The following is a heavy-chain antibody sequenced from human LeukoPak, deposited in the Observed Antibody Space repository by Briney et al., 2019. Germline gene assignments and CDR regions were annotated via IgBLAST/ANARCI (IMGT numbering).Heavy chain of an antibody. V-gene: IGHV4-4*02. D-gene: IGHD6-19*01. CDR3: ARSAGWWSLDY. J-gene: IGHJ4*02. CDR1: GASISSSNW. CDR2: ISHSGST. Sequence: PSETLSLTCVVSGASISSSNWWSWVRQPPEKGLEWIGEISHSGSTKYTPSLKSRVTISMDKSKDQFSLKLSSVTAADTAVYYCARSAGWWSLDYWGQGALVTVSS.